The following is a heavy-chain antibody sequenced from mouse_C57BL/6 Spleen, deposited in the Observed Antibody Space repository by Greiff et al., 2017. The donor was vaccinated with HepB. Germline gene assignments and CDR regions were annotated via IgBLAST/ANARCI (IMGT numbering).Heavy chain of an antibody. CDR1: GYAFSSSW. Sequence: VQLQQSGPELVKPGASVKISCKASGYAFSSSWMNWVKQRPGKGLEWIGRIYPGDGDTNYNGKFKGKATLTADKSSSTAYMQLSSLTSEDSAVYFCARLEEAQARDYWGQGTTLTVSS. D-gene: IGHD3-2*02. CDR3: ARLEEAQARDY. CDR2: IYPGDGDT. V-gene: IGHV1-82*01. J-gene: IGHJ2*01.